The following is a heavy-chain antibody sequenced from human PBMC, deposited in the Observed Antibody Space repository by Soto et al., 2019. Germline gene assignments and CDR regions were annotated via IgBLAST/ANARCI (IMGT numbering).Heavy chain of an antibody. D-gene: IGHD2-15*01. CDR2: INAGNGNT. J-gene: IGHJ6*02. Sequence: ASVKVSCKASGYTFTSSAMHWVRQAPGQRLEWMGWINAGNGNTKYSQKFQGRVTITRDTSASTAYMELSSLRSEDTAVYYCAREVVATYYYYYGMDVWGQGTTVTVSS. CDR1: GYTFTSSA. V-gene: IGHV1-3*01. CDR3: AREVVATYYYYYGMDV.